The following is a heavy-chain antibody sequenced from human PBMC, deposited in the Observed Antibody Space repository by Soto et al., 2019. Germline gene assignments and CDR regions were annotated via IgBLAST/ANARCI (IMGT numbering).Heavy chain of an antibody. Sequence: PSETLPHTCTVSSGSISTYYWSWIRQPPGKGLEWIGYIYYTGGTNYNPSLKTRVAISMDTSKNQFTLQLTSVTVADTAVYYCATSYGNAWYTYWGQGTQVTVSS. J-gene: IGHJ4*02. D-gene: IGHD6-13*01. V-gene: IGHV4-59*01. CDR1: SGSISTYY. CDR2: IYYTGGT. CDR3: ATSYGNAWYTY.